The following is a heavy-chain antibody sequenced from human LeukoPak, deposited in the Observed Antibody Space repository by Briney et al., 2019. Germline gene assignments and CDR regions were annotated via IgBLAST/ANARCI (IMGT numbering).Heavy chain of an antibody. CDR3: AKDIFSSVTNYFDY. V-gene: IGHV3-23*01. CDR2: ISGSGGST. CDR1: GFTFRTYN. D-gene: IGHD4-11*01. Sequence: GGSLRLSCAASGFTFRTYNMNWVRQAPGKGLEWVSVISGSGGSTYYADSVKGRFTISRDNSKNTLFLQMNSLRAEDTAVYYCAKDIFSSVTNYFDYWGQGTLVTVSS. J-gene: IGHJ4*02.